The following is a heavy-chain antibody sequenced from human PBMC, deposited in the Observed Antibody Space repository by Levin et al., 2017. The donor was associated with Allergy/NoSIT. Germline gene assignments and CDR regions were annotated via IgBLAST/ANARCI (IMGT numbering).Heavy chain of an antibody. V-gene: IGHV3-30-3*01. CDR2: ISYDGSNK. J-gene: IGHJ5*02. Sequence: GGSLRLSCAASGFTFSSYAMHWVRQAPGKGLEWVAVISYDGSNKYYADSVKGRFTISRDNSKNTLYLQMNSLRAEDTAVYYCARDPYSSGWYSGNWFDPWGQGTLVTVSS. CDR3: ARDPYSSGWYSGNWFDP. CDR1: GFTFSSYA. D-gene: IGHD6-19*01.